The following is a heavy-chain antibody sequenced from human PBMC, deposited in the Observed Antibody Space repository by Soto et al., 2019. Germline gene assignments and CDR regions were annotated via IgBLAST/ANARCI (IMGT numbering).Heavy chain of an antibody. CDR1: GGSISSSSYY. Sequence: SETLSLTCTVSGGSISSSSYYWGWIRQPPGKGLEWIGSIYYSGSTYYNPSLKSRVTISVDTSKNQFSLKLSSVTAADTAVYYCARHPTRITMIVVSWFDPWGQGTLVTVS. CDR2: IYYSGST. CDR3: ARHPTRITMIVVSWFDP. D-gene: IGHD3-22*01. V-gene: IGHV4-39*01. J-gene: IGHJ5*02.